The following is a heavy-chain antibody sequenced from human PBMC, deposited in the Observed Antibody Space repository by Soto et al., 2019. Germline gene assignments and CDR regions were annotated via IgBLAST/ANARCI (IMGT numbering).Heavy chain of an antibody. Sequence: PSETLSLTCTVSGGSIRGYYWTWIRQPPGKGLEWIGYVYSSGSTNYNPSLKSRVTISLETSKNQFSLKLTSVTAADTAVYYCGRSNGPALWGRGTRVTVS. D-gene: IGHD7-27*01. CDR3: GRSNGPAL. J-gene: IGHJ4*02. V-gene: IGHV4-59*01. CDR1: GGSIRGYY. CDR2: VYSSGST.